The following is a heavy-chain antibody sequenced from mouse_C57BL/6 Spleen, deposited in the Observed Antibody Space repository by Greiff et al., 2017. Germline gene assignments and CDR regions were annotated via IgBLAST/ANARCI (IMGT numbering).Heavy chain of an antibody. Sequence: QVQLKQSGPGLVQPSQSLSITCTVSGFSLTSYGVHWVRQSPGKGLEWLGVIWSGGSTDYNAAFISRLSISKDNSKSQVFFKMNSLQADDTAIYYCARLYGNYVGWGQGTLVTVSA. CDR2: IWSGGST. D-gene: IGHD2-1*01. CDR1: GFSLTSYG. V-gene: IGHV2-2*01. CDR3: ARLYGNYVG. J-gene: IGHJ3*01.